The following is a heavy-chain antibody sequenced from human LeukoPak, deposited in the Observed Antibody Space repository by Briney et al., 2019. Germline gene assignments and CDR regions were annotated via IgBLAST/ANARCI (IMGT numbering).Heavy chain of an antibody. V-gene: IGHV3-21*01. CDR3: ARFADSSGYYYYYGMDV. Sequence: GRSLRLSCAASGFTFSSYSMNWVRQAPGKGLEWVSSISSSSSYIYYADSVKGRFTISRDNAKNSLYLQMNSLRAEDTAVYYCARFADSSGYYYYYGMDVWGQGTTVTVSS. CDR1: GFTFSSYS. J-gene: IGHJ6*02. CDR2: ISSSSSYI. D-gene: IGHD3-22*01.